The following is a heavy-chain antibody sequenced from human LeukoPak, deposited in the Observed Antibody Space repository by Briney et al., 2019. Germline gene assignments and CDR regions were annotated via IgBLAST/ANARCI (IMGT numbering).Heavy chain of an antibody. CDR3: ARDPQRYWYFDL. V-gene: IGHV3-7*01. CDR2: IKQDGSEK. CDR1: GFTFGSYW. Sequence: GGSLRLSCAASGFTFGSYWMSWVRQAPGKGLEWVANIKQDGSEKYYVDSVKGRFTISRDNAKNSLYLQMNSLRAEDTAVYYCARDPQRYWYFDLWGRGTLVTVSS. D-gene: IGHD6-25*01. J-gene: IGHJ2*01.